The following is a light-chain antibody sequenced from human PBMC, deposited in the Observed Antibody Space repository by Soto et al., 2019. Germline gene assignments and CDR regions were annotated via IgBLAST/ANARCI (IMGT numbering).Light chain of an antibody. CDR3: QQYGSSPRT. Sequence: EIVITQSPATLSVSPGGRATLSCRASQSISDTLAWYQQKPGQAPRLLIYSASRRATGFPDRFSGSGSGTDFTLTISRLEPEDFAVYYCQQYGSSPRTFGQGTKVDI. V-gene: IGKV3-20*01. CDR2: SAS. CDR1: QSISDT. J-gene: IGKJ1*01.